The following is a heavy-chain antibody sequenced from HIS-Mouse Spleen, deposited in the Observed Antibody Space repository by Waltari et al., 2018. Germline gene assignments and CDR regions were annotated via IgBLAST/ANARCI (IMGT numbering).Heavy chain of an antibody. V-gene: IGHV3-9*01. CDR2: ISWNSGSI. CDR1: GFTFDDYA. J-gene: IGHJ4*02. D-gene: IGHD5-18*01. Sequence: EVQLVESGGGLVQPGRSLRLSCAASGFTFDDYAMHWVRQAPGKGLEWVSGISWNSGSIGYADSGKGRLTISRDNAKNALYLQMNSRRAEDTALYYCAKEGRGYSYGYEGFDYWGQGTLVTVSS. CDR3: AKEGRGYSYGYEGFDY.